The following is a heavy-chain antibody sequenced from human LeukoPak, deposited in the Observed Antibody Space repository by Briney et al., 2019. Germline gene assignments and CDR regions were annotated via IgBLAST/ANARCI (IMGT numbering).Heavy chain of an antibody. V-gene: IGHV3-48*01. J-gene: IGHJ4*02. D-gene: IGHD3-22*01. CDR3: ARVLHKRNYDSSVYYGY. Sequence: GGSLRLSCAASGFTFDDYAMHWVRQGPGKGLEWVSYISSSSSTIYYADSVKGRFTISRDNAKSSLFLQMNSLRAEDTAVYYCARVLHKRNYDSSVYYGYWGQGTLVTVSS. CDR1: GFTFDDYA. CDR2: ISSSSSTI.